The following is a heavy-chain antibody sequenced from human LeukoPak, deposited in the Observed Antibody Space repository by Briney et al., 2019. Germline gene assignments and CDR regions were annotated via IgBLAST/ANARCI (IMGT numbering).Heavy chain of an antibody. V-gene: IGHV4-34*01. Sequence: SETLSLTCAVYGGSFSGYYWSWIRQPPGKGLEWIGEIKHSGSTNYNPSLKSRVTISVDTSKNQFSLKLSSVTAADTAVYYCASLTPYGKYYYYYYMDVWGKGTTVTVSS. CDR2: IKHSGST. CDR1: GGSFSGYY. D-gene: IGHD4-17*01. J-gene: IGHJ6*03. CDR3: ASLTPYGKYYYYYYMDV.